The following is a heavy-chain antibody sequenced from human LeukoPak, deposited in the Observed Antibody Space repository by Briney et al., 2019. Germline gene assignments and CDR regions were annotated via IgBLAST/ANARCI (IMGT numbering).Heavy chain of an antibody. D-gene: IGHD4-17*01. CDR2: IYHSGST. CDR3: ARDTTTVTTLGVY. CDR1: GGSISSGGYS. Sequence: PSETLSLTCAVSGGSISSGGYSWSWTRQPPGKGLEWIGYIYHSGSTYYNPSLKSRVTISVDRSKNQFSLKLSSVTAADTAVYYCARDTTTVTTLGVYWGQGTLVTVSS. J-gene: IGHJ4*02. V-gene: IGHV4-30-2*01.